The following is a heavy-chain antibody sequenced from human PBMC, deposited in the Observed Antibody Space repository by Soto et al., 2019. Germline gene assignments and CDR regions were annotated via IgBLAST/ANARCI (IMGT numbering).Heavy chain of an antibody. Sequence: PGGSLRLSCAASGFTFSSYGMHWVRQAPGKGLEWVAVISYDGSNKYYADSVKGRFTISRDNSKNTLYLQMNSLRAEDTAVYYCAKGLRQQLVLCLGLWGQGTLVTVSS. V-gene: IGHV3-30*18. CDR1: GFTFSSYG. D-gene: IGHD6-13*01. CDR2: ISYDGSNK. CDR3: AKGLRQQLVLCLGL. J-gene: IGHJ4*02.